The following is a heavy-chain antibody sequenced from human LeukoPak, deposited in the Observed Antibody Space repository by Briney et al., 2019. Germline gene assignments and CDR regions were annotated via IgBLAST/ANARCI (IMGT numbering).Heavy chain of an antibody. CDR2: IYYSGST. CDR1: GGSINSYY. J-gene: IGHJ5*02. D-gene: IGHD2-2*01. Sequence: PSETLSLTCTVSGGSINSYYWSWIRQPPGKGLEWIGYIYYSGSTEYNPSLKSRVTISVDTSKNQFSLKMSSVTAADTAVYYCARRYCSSTSCYPFDPWGQGTLVTVSS. CDR3: ARRYCSSTSCYPFDP. V-gene: IGHV4-59*01.